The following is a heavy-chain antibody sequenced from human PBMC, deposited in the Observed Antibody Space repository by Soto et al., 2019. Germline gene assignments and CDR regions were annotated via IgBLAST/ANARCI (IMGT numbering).Heavy chain of an antibody. CDR3: ARAYSDAFDI. CDR1: GFTFSDYY. D-gene: IGHD2-15*01. CDR2: ISSSGSGI. V-gene: IGHV3-11*01. J-gene: IGHJ3*02. Sequence: VQLLESGGGLVQPGGSLRLSCAASGFTFSDYYMTWIREAPGKGLEWVSYISSSGSGIYYPDSVKGRFTISRDNAKNSLYLQMSSLRAEDTAVYYCARAYSDAFDIWGQGTMVTVSS.